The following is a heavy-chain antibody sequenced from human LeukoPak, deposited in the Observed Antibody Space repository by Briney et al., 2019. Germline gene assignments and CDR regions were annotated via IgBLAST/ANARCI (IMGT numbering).Heavy chain of an antibody. J-gene: IGHJ3*02. CDR2: ISGSGGST. CDR1: GFTFSSYA. CDR3: AKDNNYDFWSGYAFDI. V-gene: IGHV3-23*01. D-gene: IGHD3-3*01. Sequence: GGSLRLSCAASGFTFSSYAMSWVRQAPGKGLEWVSAISGSGGSTYYADSVKGRFTISRDNSKNTLYLQMNSLRAEDTAVYYCAKDNNYDFWSGYAFDIWGQGTMVTVSS.